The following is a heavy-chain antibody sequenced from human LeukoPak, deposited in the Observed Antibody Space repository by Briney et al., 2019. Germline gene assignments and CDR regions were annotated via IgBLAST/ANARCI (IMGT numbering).Heavy chain of an antibody. CDR3: LRDAQRPRLTPDY. D-gene: IGHD6-25*01. CDR2: ISTYNGDT. CDR1: GYTFNTYG. Sequence: ASVKVSCKASGYTFNTYGISWVRQAPGQGLEWMGWISTYNGDTSYVQNLQGRVTMTTDTSTSTAYMELMSLRSDDTAVYYCLRDAQRPRLTPDYWGQGTLVTVSS. V-gene: IGHV1-18*01. J-gene: IGHJ4*02.